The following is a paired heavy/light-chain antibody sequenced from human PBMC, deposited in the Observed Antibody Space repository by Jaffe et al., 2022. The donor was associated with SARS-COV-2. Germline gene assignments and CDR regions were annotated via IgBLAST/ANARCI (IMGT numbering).Light chain of an antibody. Sequence: QTVVTQEPSFSVSPGGTVTLTCALSSGSVSTNNYPSWYQQTPGQTPRTLIYSTNTRSSGVPDRFSGSILGNKAALTITGAQADDESDYYCMLYMSGISLFGGGTKLTVL. CDR2: STN. J-gene: IGLJ3*02. V-gene: IGLV8-61*01. CDR3: MLYMSGISL. CDR1: SGSVSTNNY.
Heavy chain of an antibody. CDR3: ARHLKPGWSGGDWFDS. D-gene: IGHD1-26*01. CDR2: IFNSDNI. Sequence: QLQLQESGPGLVKPSETLSLTCTVSGGSMSSDRFYWGWVRQPPGKGLEWIASIFNSDNINYSSSLRSRVAISIDKSKNHFSLKLGSVAAADTAVYFCARHLKPGWSGGDWFDSWGQGTQVTVSS. CDR1: GGSMSSDRFY. V-gene: IGHV4-39*01. J-gene: IGHJ5*01.